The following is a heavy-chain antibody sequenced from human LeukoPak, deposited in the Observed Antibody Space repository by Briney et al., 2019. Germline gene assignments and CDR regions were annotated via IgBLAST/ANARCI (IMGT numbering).Heavy chain of an antibody. D-gene: IGHD3-3*01. CDR1: GFTFSSYA. CDR2: ISGSGGST. V-gene: IGHV3-23*01. CDR3: AKSDFWSGYNWFDP. J-gene: IGHJ5*02. Sequence: GGSLRLSCAASGFTFSSYAMSWARQAPGKGLEWVSAISGSGGSTYYADSVKGRFTISRDNSKNTLYLQMNSLRAEDTAVYYYAKSDFWSGYNWFDPWGQGTLVTVSS.